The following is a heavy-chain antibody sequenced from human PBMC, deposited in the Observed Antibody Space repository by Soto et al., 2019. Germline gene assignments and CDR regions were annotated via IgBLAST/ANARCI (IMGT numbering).Heavy chain of an antibody. Sequence: SVKVSCKASGGTFSSYAISWVRQAPGQGLEWMGGIIPIFGTANYAQKFQGRVTITADKSTSTAYMELSSLRSEDTAVYYCAKGDITMVRGVIRPYFDYWGQGTLVTVSS. D-gene: IGHD3-10*01. CDR3: AKGDITMVRGVIRPYFDY. J-gene: IGHJ4*02. CDR2: IIPIFGTA. V-gene: IGHV1-69*06. CDR1: GGTFSSYA.